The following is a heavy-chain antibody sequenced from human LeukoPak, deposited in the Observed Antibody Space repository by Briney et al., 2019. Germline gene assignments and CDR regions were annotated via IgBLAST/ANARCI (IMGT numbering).Heavy chain of an antibody. CDR3: ARVRIYYGSGSPGSAFDY. CDR1: GGTFSSYA. J-gene: IGHJ4*02. V-gene: IGHV1-69*13. Sequence: SVKVSCKASGGTFSSYAISWVRQAPGQGLEWMGGIIPIFGTANYAQKFQGRVMITADESTSTAYMELSSLRSEDTAVYYCARVRIYYGSGSPGSAFDYWGQGTLVTVSS. CDR2: IIPIFGTA. D-gene: IGHD3-10*01.